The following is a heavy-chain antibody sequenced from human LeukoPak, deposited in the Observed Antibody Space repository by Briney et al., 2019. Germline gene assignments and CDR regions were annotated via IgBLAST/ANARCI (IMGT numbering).Heavy chain of an antibody. Sequence: ASVKVSCKASGYTFTSYAMHWVRQAPGQRLEWMGWINAGNGNTKYSQKFQGRVTITRDTSASTAYMELSSLRSEDTAVYYCARDPYDILTGYSPYYFDYWGQGTLVTVSS. CDR1: GYTFTSYA. V-gene: IGHV1-3*01. CDR3: ARDPYDILTGYSPYYFDY. D-gene: IGHD3-9*01. J-gene: IGHJ4*02. CDR2: INAGNGNT.